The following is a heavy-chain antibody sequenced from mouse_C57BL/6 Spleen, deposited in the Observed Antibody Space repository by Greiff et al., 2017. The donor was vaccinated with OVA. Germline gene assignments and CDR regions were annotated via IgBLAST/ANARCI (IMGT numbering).Heavy chain of an antibody. CDR1: GYTFTSYW. Sequence: QVQLKQPGAELVKPGASVKLSCKASGYTFTSYWMQWVKQRPGQGLEWIGELDPSDSYTNYNQKFKGKATLTVDTSSSTAYMQLISLTSDDSAVYYCARPFITTVVATPAAYWGQGTLVTVSA. J-gene: IGHJ3*01. CDR2: LDPSDSYT. D-gene: IGHD1-1*01. V-gene: IGHV1-50*01. CDR3: ARPFITTVVATPAAY.